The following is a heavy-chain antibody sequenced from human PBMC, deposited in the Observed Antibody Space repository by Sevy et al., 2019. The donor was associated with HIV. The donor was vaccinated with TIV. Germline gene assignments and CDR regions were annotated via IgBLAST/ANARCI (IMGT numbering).Heavy chain of an antibody. Sequence: AGSLRLSCKASGFSFTDFWMQWVRQVPGKGPEWVANINQDGSEMYYVDSVKGRFTISRDNAESALYLQMHGLRAEDAATYFCAMRYFDFWGQGTVVTVSS. CDR3: AMRYFDF. CDR1: GFSFTDFW. CDR2: INQDGSEM. V-gene: IGHV3-7*01. J-gene: IGHJ4*02.